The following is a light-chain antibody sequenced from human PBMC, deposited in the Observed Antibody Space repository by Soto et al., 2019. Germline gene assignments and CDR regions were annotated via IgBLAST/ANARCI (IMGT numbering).Light chain of an antibody. CDR3: QQYNNWPWT. J-gene: IGKJ1*01. CDR2: GVF. Sequence: EIVMTQSPATLSVSPGERATLSCRTSQSVSSNLAWYQQKPGQAPRLLIYGVFTRATGIPARFSGSGSGTGFTLTISSLQSEDFAVYCCQQYNNWPWTFGQGTKVEMK. CDR1: QSVSSN. V-gene: IGKV3-15*01.